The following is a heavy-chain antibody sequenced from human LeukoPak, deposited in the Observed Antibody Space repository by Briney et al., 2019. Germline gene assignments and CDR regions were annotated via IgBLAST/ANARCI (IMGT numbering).Heavy chain of an antibody. D-gene: IGHD6-19*01. J-gene: IGHJ4*02. CDR3: ARDQGYSSGWYSY. V-gene: IGHV3-21*01. CDR2: ISSSSSYI. Sequence: GGSLRLSCAASGFTFSSYSMNWVRQAPGKGLEWVSSISSSSSYIYYADSVKGRFTVSRDSAKNSLYLQMNSLRAEDTAVYYCARDQGYSSGWYSYWGQGTLVTVSS. CDR1: GFTFSSYS.